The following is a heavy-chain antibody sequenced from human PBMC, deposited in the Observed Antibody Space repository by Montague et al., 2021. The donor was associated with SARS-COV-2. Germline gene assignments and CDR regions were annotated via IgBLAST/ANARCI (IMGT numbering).Heavy chain of an antibody. J-gene: IGHJ4*02. V-gene: IGHV4-59*01. CDR2: IYHGGST. D-gene: IGHD3-9*01. CDR1: AGSISSNY. CDR3: ARSRENYNILTGYPYYFDY. Sequence: SETLSLTCTVSAGSISSNYFNWIRQPPGKGLEWIGYIYHGGSTDTNYNPSLKSRVTISVDTSKNQFSLKLSSVTAADTAVYYCARSRENYNILTGYPYYFDYWGQGTLVTVSS.